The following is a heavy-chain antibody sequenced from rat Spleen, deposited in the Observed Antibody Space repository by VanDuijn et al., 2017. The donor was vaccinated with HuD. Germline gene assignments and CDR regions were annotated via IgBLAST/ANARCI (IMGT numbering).Heavy chain of an antibody. J-gene: IGHJ2*01. CDR2: ITPGGGST. CDR3: TREGNSGYDY. D-gene: IGHD4-3*01. Sequence: EVQLVETGGGLVQPGESLKLSCVASGFTFSGYWMYWIRQAPGEGLEWISSITPGGGSTYYPDSVKGRFTISRDSAQSTLYLQMNSLRSEDTATYYCTREGNSGYDYWGQGVMVTVSS. CDR1: GFTFSGYW. V-gene: IGHV5-58*01.